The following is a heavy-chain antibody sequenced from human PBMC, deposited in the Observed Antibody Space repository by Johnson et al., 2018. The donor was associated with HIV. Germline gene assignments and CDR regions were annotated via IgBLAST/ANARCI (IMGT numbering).Heavy chain of an antibody. Sequence: VQLVESGGGLVKPGGSLRLSCAASGFTFSSYAMSWVRQAPGKGLEWVSVIYSGGSTYYVDSVTGRFTISRDNAKNSLYLQMNSLRAEDTAVYYCARSSGARWAFDIWGQGTMVTVSS. V-gene: IGHV3-23*03. CDR3: ARSSGARWAFDI. J-gene: IGHJ3*02. CDR2: IYSGGST. D-gene: IGHD6-6*01. CDR1: GFTFSSYA.